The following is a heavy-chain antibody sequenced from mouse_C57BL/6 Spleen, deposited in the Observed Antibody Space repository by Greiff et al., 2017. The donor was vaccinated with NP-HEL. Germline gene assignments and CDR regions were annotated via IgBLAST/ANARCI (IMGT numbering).Heavy chain of an antibody. Sequence: QVQLQQSGPELVKPGASVKISCKASGYAFSSSWMNWVKQRPGKGLEWIGRIYPGDGDTNYNGKFKGKATLTADKSSSTAYMQLSSLTSEDSAVYFGARGGTGVDYWGQGTTLTVSS. CDR1: GYAFSSSW. V-gene: IGHV1-82*01. CDR3: ARGGTGVDY. J-gene: IGHJ2*01. CDR2: IYPGDGDT. D-gene: IGHD1-1*02.